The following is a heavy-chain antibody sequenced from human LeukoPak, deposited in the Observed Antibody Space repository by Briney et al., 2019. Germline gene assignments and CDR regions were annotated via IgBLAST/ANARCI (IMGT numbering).Heavy chain of an antibody. CDR3: ARKVGATHYYYYYGMDV. J-gene: IGHJ6*02. CDR2: INPNSGGT. V-gene: IGHV1-2*02. CDR1: GYTFTGYY. D-gene: IGHD1-26*01. Sequence: ASVKVSCKASGYTFTGYYMHWVRQAPGQGLEWMGWINPNSGGTNYAQKFQGRVTMTRDTSISTAYMELSRLRSDDTAVYYCARKVGATHYYYYYGMDVWGQGTTVTVSS.